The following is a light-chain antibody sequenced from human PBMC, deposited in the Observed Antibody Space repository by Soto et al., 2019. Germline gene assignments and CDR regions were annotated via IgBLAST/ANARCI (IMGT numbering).Light chain of an antibody. V-gene: IGLV2-14*03. CDR3: SSYTSRATLV. J-gene: IGLJ2*01. Sequence: QSALTQPASVSGSPGQSITISCTGTSNDVGGYDYVTWYQHHPGKAPKLMIYDVSNRPSGISDRFSASKSGNTASLTISGVQAEDEAHYYCSSYTSRATLVFGGGTNVTVL. CDR2: DVS. CDR1: SNDVGGYDY.